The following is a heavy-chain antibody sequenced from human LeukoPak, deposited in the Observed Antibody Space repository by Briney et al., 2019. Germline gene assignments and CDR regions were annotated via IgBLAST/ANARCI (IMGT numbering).Heavy chain of an antibody. D-gene: IGHD4-17*01. J-gene: IGHJ4*02. CDR3: TTVGYGDNTFDS. Sequence: GGSLRLSCAVASGFPFSRAWMRWVRQAPGKGLEWVGRLKSKTDGGTTDYAAPVKGRFIISRDDSKNTLFLQMNSLKIEDTAVYYCTTVGYGDNTFDSWGQGTLVTVSS. CDR2: LKSKTDGGTT. CDR1: GFPFSRAW. V-gene: IGHV3-15*01.